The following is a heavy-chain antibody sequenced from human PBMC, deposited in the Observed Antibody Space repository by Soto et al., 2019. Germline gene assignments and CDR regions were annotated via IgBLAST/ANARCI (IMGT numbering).Heavy chain of an antibody. CDR3: ARGTVLDY. D-gene: IGHD1-1*01. Sequence: TSETLSLTCAVYGGSFSGYYWSWIRQPPGKGLEWIGEINHSGSTNYNPSLKSRVTISVDTSKNQFSLKLSSVTAADTAVYYCARGTVLDYWGQGTLVTSPQ. CDR1: GGSFSGYY. V-gene: IGHV4-34*01. J-gene: IGHJ4*02. CDR2: INHSGST.